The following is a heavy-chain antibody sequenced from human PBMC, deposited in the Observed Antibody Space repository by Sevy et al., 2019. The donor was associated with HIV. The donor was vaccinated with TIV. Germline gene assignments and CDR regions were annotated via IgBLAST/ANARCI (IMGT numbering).Heavy chain of an antibody. CDR1: GFTFSSYA. V-gene: IGHV3-30-3*01. CDR3: AREGDIEEDVSVFDI. CDR2: ISYDGSNK. Sequence: GGSLRLSGAASGFTFSSYAMHGVRQAPGKGLEWVAVISYDGSNKYYADSVKGRFTLFRDNSNDTLYLQMNSLRAEDTAVYYCAREGDIEEDVSVFDIWGLGTMVTVSS. J-gene: IGHJ3*02. D-gene: IGHD2-15*01.